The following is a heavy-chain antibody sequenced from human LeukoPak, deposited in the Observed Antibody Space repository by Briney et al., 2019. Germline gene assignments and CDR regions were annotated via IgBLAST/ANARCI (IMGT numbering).Heavy chain of an antibody. D-gene: IGHD3-10*01. CDR3: AKDEPGSYSPSDY. J-gene: IGHJ4*02. Sequence: GGSLRLSCAASGFTFRNYAMHWVRQAPGKGLEWVAFISYDGNDKYYADSVKGRFTIPRDNSKNTLYLQMNSLRAEDTAVYYCAKDEPGSYSPSDYWGQGTLVTVSS. CDR1: GFTFRNYA. CDR2: ISYDGNDK. V-gene: IGHV3-30*18.